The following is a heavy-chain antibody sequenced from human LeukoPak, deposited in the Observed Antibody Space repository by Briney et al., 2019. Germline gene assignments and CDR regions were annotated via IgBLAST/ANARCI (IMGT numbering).Heavy chain of an antibody. Sequence: GGSLRLSCAASGFTFSSYWMHWVRQAPGKGLVWVSRINSDGSNTSYADSVKGRFTISRDNAKNTLYLQMNGLRAEDTAVYYCARDSDYGDGFDYWGQGTLVTVSS. D-gene: IGHD4-17*01. V-gene: IGHV3-74*01. CDR3: ARDSDYGDGFDY. CDR1: GFTFSSYW. J-gene: IGHJ4*02. CDR2: INSDGSNT.